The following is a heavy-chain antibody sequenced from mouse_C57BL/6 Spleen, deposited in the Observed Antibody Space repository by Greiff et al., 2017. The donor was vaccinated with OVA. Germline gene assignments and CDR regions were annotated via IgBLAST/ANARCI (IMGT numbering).Heavy chain of an antibody. V-gene: IGHV1-61*01. CDR3: AGAEIYYGLWFAY. CDR2: IYPSDSET. D-gene: IGHD2-1*01. Sequence: QVQLQQPGAELVRPGSSVKLSCKASGYTFTSYWMDWVKQRPGQGLEWIGNIYPSDSETHYNQKFKDKATLTVDKSSSPASMQLSSLTSEDSAVYYCAGAEIYYGLWFAYWGQGTLVTVSA. J-gene: IGHJ3*01. CDR1: GYTFTSYW.